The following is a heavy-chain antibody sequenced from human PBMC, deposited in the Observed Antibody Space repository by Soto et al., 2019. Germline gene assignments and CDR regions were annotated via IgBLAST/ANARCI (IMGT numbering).Heavy chain of an antibody. J-gene: IGHJ6*03. Sequence: GGSLRLSCAASGFTFSSHAMTWVLQVPGKGLEWVSVISATGAGTYYAGSVRGRFTVSRDNSKYTLYLQMNGLRADDTAVYYCAHTPGLVRGVTGHYYYQYTDVWGKGATVTVSS. D-gene: IGHD3-10*01. CDR3: AHTPGLVRGVTGHYYYQYTDV. CDR2: ISATGAGT. V-gene: IGHV3-23*01. CDR1: GFTFSSHA.